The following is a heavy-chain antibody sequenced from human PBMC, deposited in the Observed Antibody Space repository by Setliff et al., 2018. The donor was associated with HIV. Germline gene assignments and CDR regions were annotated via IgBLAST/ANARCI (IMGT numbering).Heavy chain of an antibody. J-gene: IGHJ4*02. CDR2: IYYSGST. V-gene: IGHV4-39*02. CDR1: SGSISSSDYY. D-gene: IGHD3-22*01. Sequence: SETLSLTCTVSSGSISSSDYYGAWIRQPPGKGLEWIGTIYYSGSTYYNPSLESRVTMSVDTSKNQFSLRLSSVTAEDTAIYYCARDRASSGYYARFDHWGQGTLVTVSS. CDR3: ARDRASSGYYARFDH.